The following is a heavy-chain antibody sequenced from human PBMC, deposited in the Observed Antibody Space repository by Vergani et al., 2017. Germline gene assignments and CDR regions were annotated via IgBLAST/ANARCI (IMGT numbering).Heavy chain of an antibody. CDR2: ISGSGGST. Sequence: EVQLLESGGGLVQPGGSLRLSCAASGFTFSSYAMSWVRQAPGKGLEWVSAISGSGGSTYYADSVKGRFTISRDDSKNTAYLKMNSLKTEDTAVYYCTLEIYSGYSSGWSFDYWGQGTLVTVSS. CDR3: TLEIYSGYSSGWSFDY. V-gene: IGHV3-23*01. D-gene: IGHD6-19*01. CDR1: GFTFSSYA. J-gene: IGHJ4*02.